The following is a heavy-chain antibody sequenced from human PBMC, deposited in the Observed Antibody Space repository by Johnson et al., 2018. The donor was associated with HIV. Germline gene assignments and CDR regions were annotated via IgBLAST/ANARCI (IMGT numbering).Heavy chain of an antibody. D-gene: IGHD3-22*01. Sequence: VQLVESGGGLVQPGGSLRLSCAASGFSIRSNYMCWIRQAPGQGLEWVSVIYRAGSTSYADSVMDRFTISRDISKNTIYLQMNSLRAEDTAMYYCARSVGYYDSSGYYYVDAFDIWGQGTMVTVSS. CDR1: GFSIRSNY. CDR3: ARSVGYYDSSGYYYVDAFDI. J-gene: IGHJ3*02. V-gene: IGHV3-66*01. CDR2: IYRAGST.